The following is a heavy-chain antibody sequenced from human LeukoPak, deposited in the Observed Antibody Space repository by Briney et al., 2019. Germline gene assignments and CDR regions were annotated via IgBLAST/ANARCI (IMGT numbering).Heavy chain of an antibody. CDR1: GFTFSDYY. J-gene: IGHJ4*02. Sequence: GGSLRLSCAASGFTFSDYYMSWIRQAPGKGLEWVSYISTGSSYTNYADSVKGRFTIPRDNAKNSLSLQMNSLRAEDTAIYYCARAYGQVYFDNWGQGTLVTVSS. V-gene: IGHV3-11*06. CDR3: ARAYGQVYFDN. CDR2: ISTGSSYT. D-gene: IGHD3-10*01.